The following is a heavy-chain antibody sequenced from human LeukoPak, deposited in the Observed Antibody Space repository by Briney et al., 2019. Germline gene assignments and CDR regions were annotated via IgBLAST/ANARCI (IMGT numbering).Heavy chain of an antibody. V-gene: IGHV1-69*06. CDR1: GYTFTSYD. D-gene: IGHD5-18*01. CDR3: ARGGDTAYYYYYMDV. CDR2: IIPIFGTA. J-gene: IGHJ6*03. Sequence: ASVKVSCKASGYTFTSYDINWVRQATGQGLEWMGGIIPIFGTANYAQKFQGRVTITADKSTSTAYMELSSLRSEDTAVYYCARGGDTAYYYYYMDVWGKGTTVTVSS.